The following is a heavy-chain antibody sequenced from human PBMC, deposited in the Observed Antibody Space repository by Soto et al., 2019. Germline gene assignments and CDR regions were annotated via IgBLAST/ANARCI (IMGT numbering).Heavy chain of an antibody. V-gene: IGHV1-69*02. CDR3: ARSRPSTGVTRVNAFDI. D-gene: IGHD4-4*01. CDR1: GGTFSSYT. CDR2: IIPILGIA. Sequence: QVQLVQSGAEVKKPGSSVKVSCKASGGTFSSYTISWVRQAPGQGLEWMGRIIPILGIANYAQKFQGRVTITADKSTSTAYMELSSLRSEDTAVYYCARSRPSTGVTRVNAFDIWGQGTMVTVSS. J-gene: IGHJ3*02.